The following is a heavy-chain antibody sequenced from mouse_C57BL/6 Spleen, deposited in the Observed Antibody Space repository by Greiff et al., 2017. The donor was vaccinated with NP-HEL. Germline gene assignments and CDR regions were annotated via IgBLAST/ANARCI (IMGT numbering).Heavy chain of an antibody. CDR1: GYSITSDY. J-gene: IGHJ2*01. Sequence: VQLKESGPGLAKPSQTLSLTCSVTGYSITSDYWNWIRKFPGNKLEYMGYISYSGSTYYNPSLKSRISITRDTSKNQYYLQWNAVTTEDTATYYCARRHYYGSSYFFDYWGQGTTLTVSS. CDR2: ISYSGST. CDR3: ARRHYYGSSYFFDY. V-gene: IGHV3-8*01. D-gene: IGHD1-1*01.